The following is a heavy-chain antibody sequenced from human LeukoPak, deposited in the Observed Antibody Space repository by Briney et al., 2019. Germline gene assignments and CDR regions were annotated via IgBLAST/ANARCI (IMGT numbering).Heavy chain of an antibody. CDR3: ARDPYKGVGPTPPPDY. CDR1: GGSISSYY. V-gene: IGHV4-4*07. D-gene: IGHD1-26*01. Sequence: SETLSLTCTVSGGSISSYYWSWIRQPAGKGLEWIGRIYTSGSTNYNPSLKSRVTMSVDTSKNQFSLKLSSVTAADTAEYYCARDPYKGVGPTPPPDYWGQGTLVTVSS. CDR2: IYTSGST. J-gene: IGHJ4*02.